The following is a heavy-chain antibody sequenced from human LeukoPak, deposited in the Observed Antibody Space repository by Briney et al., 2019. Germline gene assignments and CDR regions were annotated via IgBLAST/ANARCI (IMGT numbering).Heavy chain of an antibody. D-gene: IGHD2-15*01. V-gene: IGHV1-46*01. CDR1: GYTFTSYY. J-gene: IGHJ3*02. CDR2: INPSGGST. Sequence: ASVKVSCKASGYTFTSYYMHWVRQAPGQGLEWMGIINPSGGSTSYAQKFQGRVTMTRDMSTSTVYMELSSLRSDDTAVYYCARDWRYCSGGSCFDAFDIWGQGTMVTVSS. CDR3: ARDWRYCSGGSCFDAFDI.